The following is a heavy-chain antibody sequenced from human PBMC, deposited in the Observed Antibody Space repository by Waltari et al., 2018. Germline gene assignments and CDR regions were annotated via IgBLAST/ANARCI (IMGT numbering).Heavy chain of an antibody. CDR2: ISYIGAT. J-gene: IGHJ3*01. V-gene: IGHV4-39*01. CDR3: ATYIGASLGTAAFDV. D-gene: IGHD5-12*01. CDR1: GVSITANRHY. Sequence: QLQLRESGPGLVKPSETLSLSCSVSGVSITANRHYWGWIRQPPGQGLEWIATISYIGATYYSPSPKSRVTLSRDTSKNQLSLKVDSVTAADTAVYYCATYIGASLGTAAFDVWGQGTMVTVSS.